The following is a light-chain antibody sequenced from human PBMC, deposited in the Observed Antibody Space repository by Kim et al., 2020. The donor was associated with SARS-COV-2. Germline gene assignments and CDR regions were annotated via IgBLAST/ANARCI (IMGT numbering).Light chain of an antibody. V-gene: IGLV2-8*01. J-gene: IGLJ1*01. CDR2: NVS. CDR1: RSDVGAYDY. Sequence: QSHRLSCTGARSDVGAYDYVTWYQQQPGGVPRLLIHNVSRRPTAVPSRFSGSKAGNTASLTVSGLQPEDEADYYCSSYAGNGNGIFGTGTKVTVL. CDR3: SSYAGNGNGI.